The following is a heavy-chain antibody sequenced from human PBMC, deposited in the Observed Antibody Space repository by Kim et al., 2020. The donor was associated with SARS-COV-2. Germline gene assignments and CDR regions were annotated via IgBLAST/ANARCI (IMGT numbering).Heavy chain of an antibody. J-gene: IGHJ6*02. D-gene: IGHD3-10*01. Sequence: SETLSLTCTVSDDSVSSGSYYWTWIRQPPGKRLEWIGHIHYGESAFYNPSLNSRVTISVDTSKNQYSLKLRYVNAADTAVYYCARDYYHISLSMDVWGQG. CDR1: DDSVSSGSYY. CDR2: IHYGESA. CDR3: ARDYYHISLSMDV. V-gene: IGHV4-61*01.